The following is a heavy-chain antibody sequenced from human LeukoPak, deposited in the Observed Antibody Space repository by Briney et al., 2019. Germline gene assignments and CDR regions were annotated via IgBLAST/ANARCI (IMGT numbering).Heavy chain of an antibody. J-gene: IGHJ5*02. D-gene: IGHD3-22*01. Sequence: NPSETLSLTCTVSGGSISSGGYYWSWIRQHPGKGLEWIGYIYYSGSTYYNPSLKSRVTISVDTSKNQFSLKLSSVTAADTPVYXXXXXXXPYSSGYYDPWGQGTLVTVSS. V-gene: IGHV4-31*09. CDR2: IYYSGST. CDR1: GGSISSGGYY. CDR3: XXXXXPYSSGYYDP.